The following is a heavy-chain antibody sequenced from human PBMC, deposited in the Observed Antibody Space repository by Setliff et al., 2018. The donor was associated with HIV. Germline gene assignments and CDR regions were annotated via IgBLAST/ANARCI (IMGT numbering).Heavy chain of an antibody. D-gene: IGHD3-16*02. Sequence: GGSLRLSCAASGFTFSSYGMHWVRQAPGKGLEWVAFIRYDGTNKHYADSVKGRFTISRDNSKNTLYLQMNSLRAEDTAVYYCAIGRQGYHYGMDVWGQGTTVTVSS. CDR2: IRYDGTNK. J-gene: IGHJ6*02. CDR3: AIGRQGYHYGMDV. CDR1: GFTFSSYG. V-gene: IGHV3-30*02.